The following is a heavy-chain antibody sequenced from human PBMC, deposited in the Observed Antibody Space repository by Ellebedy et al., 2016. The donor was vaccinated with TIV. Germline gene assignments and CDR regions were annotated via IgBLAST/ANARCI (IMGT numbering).Heavy chain of an antibody. CDR3: ARGDDCWSGYIDY. CDR1: GGSISSSNW. V-gene: IGHV4-4*02. CDR2: IYHSGST. Sequence: SETLSLXXAVSGGSISSSNWWSWVRQPPGKGLEWIGEIYHSGSTNYNPSLKSRVTISVDKSKNQFSLKLSSVTAADTAVYYCARGDDCWSGYIDYWGQGTLVTVSS. D-gene: IGHD3-3*01. J-gene: IGHJ4*02.